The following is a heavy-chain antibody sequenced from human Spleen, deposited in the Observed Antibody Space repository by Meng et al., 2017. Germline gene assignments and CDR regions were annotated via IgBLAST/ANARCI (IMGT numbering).Heavy chain of an antibody. CDR1: GGSISTSGYY. J-gene: IGHJ5*02. D-gene: IGHD6-19*01. CDR2: IGHSGFT. Sequence: QPQLQESGPGLVRPSEALSRTCSVSGGSISTSGYYWGWIRQPPGKGLEWIGSIGHSGFTYYTPSLKSRATVSIDTSRNQFSLWLTSVTAADTAVYYCVRSSAWVRTGFDPWGQGTLVTVSS. V-gene: IGHV4-39*01. CDR3: VRSSAWVRTGFDP.